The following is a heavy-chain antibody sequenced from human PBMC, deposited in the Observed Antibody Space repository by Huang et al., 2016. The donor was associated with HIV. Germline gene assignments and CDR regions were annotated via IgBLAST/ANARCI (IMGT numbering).Heavy chain of an antibody. V-gene: IGHV4-59*01. CDR2: VFHSGST. CDR1: GGALSSDY. CDR3: ARGANWASSWYFDL. Sequence: QVQLQETGPGLVKPSETLSLTCSVSGGALSSDYWGWIRQSPGKGLEWIGSVFHSGSTNYNLSLKSRIFISIDRSKNQFSLQLSSVTAADSAVYYCARGANWASSWYFDLWGRGTLVSVSS. D-gene: IGHD2-8*01. J-gene: IGHJ2*01.